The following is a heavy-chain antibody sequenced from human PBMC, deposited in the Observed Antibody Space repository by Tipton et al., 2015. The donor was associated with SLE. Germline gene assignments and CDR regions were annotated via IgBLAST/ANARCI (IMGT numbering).Heavy chain of an antibody. CDR3: ARVAGSARFYYYYMDV. D-gene: IGHD3-10*01. Sequence: TLSLTCVVSGASITTEGYSWSWLRQPPGKGLEWIGYIFHTGSAYYNPSLRSRLTISLDRSNNQFSLNLNSLTAADTAVYFCARVAGSARFYYYYMDVWGKGTTVTVSS. CDR1: GASITTEGYS. V-gene: IGHV4-30-2*01. J-gene: IGHJ6*03. CDR2: IFHTGSA.